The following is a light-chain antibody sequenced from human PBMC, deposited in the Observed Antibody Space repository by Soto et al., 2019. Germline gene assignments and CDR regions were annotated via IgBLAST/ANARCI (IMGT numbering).Light chain of an antibody. Sequence: QSVLTQPRSMSGSPGQSVTVSCTGSSSDIGGYNYVSWYQQHPDKAPKVMIYDVTKRPSGVPDRFSGSKSGTTASLTISGLQAEDEADYYCCLYAGSYYVFGTGTKVPVL. CDR1: SSDIGGYNY. CDR2: DVT. J-gene: IGLJ1*01. CDR3: CLYAGSYYV. V-gene: IGLV2-11*01.